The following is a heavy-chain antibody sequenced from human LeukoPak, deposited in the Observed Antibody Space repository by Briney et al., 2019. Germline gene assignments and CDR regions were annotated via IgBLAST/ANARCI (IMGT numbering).Heavy chain of an antibody. CDR3: ARRTVTTFDY. CDR1: GYGFTSYW. J-gene: IGHJ4*02. V-gene: IGHV5-51*01. D-gene: IGHD4-17*01. CDR2: IYPGVSDT. Sequence: GEALKISFKGSGYGFTSYWNGWGRRMPGKGGEWMGMIYPGVSDTRYSPSFQGQVTISADQSISTAYLQWSSLKASDTAMYYCARRTVTTFDYWGQGTLVTVSS.